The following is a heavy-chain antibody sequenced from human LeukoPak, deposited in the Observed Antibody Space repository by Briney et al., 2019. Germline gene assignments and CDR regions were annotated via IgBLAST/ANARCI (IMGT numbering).Heavy chain of an antibody. CDR2: IKQDGSEK. CDR3: ARDLGDYYDSSGYGLDAFDI. J-gene: IGHJ3*02. V-gene: IGHV3-7*01. CDR1: GFTFSSYW. Sequence: GGSLRLSCAASGFTFSSYWMSWVRQAPGKGLEWVANIKQDGSEKCYVDSVKGRFTISRDNAKNSLYLQMNSLRAEDTAVYYCARDLGDYYDSSGYGLDAFDIWGQGTMVTASS. D-gene: IGHD3-22*01.